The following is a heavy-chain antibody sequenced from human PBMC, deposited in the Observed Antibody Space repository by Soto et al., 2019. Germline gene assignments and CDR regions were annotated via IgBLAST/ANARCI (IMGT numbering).Heavy chain of an antibody. CDR2: IYYSGST. V-gene: IGHV4-59*08. J-gene: IGHJ5*02. CDR1: GGSISSYY. D-gene: IGHD2-15*01. Sequence: PSETLSLTCTVSGGSISSYYWSWIRQPPGKGLEWIGYIYYSGSTNYNPSLKSRVTISVDTSKNQFSLKLSSVTAADTAVYYCARHGYCSGGSCYSGWFDPWGQGTLVTVSS. CDR3: ARHGYCSGGSCYSGWFDP.